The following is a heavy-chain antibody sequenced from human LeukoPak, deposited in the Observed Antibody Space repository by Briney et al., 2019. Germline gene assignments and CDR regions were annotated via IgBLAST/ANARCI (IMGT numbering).Heavy chain of an antibody. D-gene: IGHD3-10*01. CDR2: ISSSGTTI. CDR3: ARGRNAWFGEFYDMDV. J-gene: IGHJ6*02. CDR1: GFTFSDHH. Sequence: PGGSLRLSCAASGFTFSDHHISWIRQAPGKGLEWVSYISSSGTTIYYADSVEGRFTISRDNARNSLYLQMNSLRAEDTAVYYCARGRNAWFGEFYDMDVWGQGTTVTVSS. V-gene: IGHV3-11*01.